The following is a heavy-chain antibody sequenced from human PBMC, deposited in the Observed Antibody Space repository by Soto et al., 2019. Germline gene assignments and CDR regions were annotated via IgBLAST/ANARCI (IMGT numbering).Heavy chain of an antibody. CDR2: IYYSGRT. V-gene: IGHV4-59*01. CDR1: GGSISSYY. CDR3: ARDRCTSCYDYYYGMDV. J-gene: IGHJ6*02. Sequence: QVQLQESGPGLVKPSETLSLTCTVSGGSISSYYWSWIRQPPGKGLEWIGYIYYSGRTNYNPSLKSRVTISVDTSKHQFSLKLSSVTAADTAVYYCARDRCTSCYDYYYGMDVWGQGTTVTVSS. D-gene: IGHD2-2*01.